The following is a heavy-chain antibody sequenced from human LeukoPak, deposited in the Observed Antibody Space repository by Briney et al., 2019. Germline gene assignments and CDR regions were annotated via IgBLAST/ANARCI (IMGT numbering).Heavy chain of an antibody. CDR3: ARDFPRRVSDY. Sequence: ASVKVSCKASGYIFTIYGISWVRQALGQGLEWMGWISAYNGNINYVQKFQGRVTMTTDTSTSTAYMELRSLRSDDTAVYYCARDFPRRVSDYWGQGTLVTVSS. CDR1: GYIFTIYG. J-gene: IGHJ4*02. D-gene: IGHD3-10*01. CDR2: ISAYNGNI. V-gene: IGHV1-18*01.